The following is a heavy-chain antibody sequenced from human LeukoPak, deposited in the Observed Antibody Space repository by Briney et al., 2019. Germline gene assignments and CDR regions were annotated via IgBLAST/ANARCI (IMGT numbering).Heavy chain of an antibody. D-gene: IGHD2-15*01. J-gene: IGHJ6*03. CDR1: GFTFSSYW. CDR3: ARGQKPSDIVVVVAPYYYYYYMDV. V-gene: IGHV3-7*01. Sequence: PGGSLRLSCAASGFTFSSYWMSWVRQAPGKGLEWVANIKQDGSEKYYVDSVKGRFTISRDNAKNSLYLQMNSLRAEDTAVYYCARGQKPSDIVVVVAPYYYYYYMDVWGKGTTVTISS. CDR2: IKQDGSEK.